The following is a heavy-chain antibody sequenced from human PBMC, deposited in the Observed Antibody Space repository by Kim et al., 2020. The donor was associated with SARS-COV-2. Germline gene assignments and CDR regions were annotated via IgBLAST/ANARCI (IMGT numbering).Heavy chain of an antibody. CDR3: ARDPLELYYYDSSGYSTTGPFDY. V-gene: IGHV1-3*01. CDR2: IDAGNGNT. CDR1: GYTFTSYA. J-gene: IGHJ4*02. D-gene: IGHD3-22*01. Sequence: ASVKVSCKASGYTFTSYAMHWVRQAPGQRLEWMGWIDAGNGNTKYSQKFQGRVTITRDTSASTAYMELSSQRSEDTAVYYCARDPLELYYYDSSGYSTTGPFDYWGQGTLVTVSS.